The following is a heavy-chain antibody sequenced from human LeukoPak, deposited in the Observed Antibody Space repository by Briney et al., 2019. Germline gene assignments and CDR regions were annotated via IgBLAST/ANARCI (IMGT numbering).Heavy chain of an antibody. V-gene: IGHV1-8*01. J-gene: IGHJ4*02. CDR1: GYTFTSYD. D-gene: IGHD5-12*01. CDR3: VRNRYSGYDYGTYYFDY. Sequence: AASVKVSCKASGYTFTSYDINWVRQATGQGLEWMGWMNPNSGNTGYAQKFQGRVTMTTDTSTSTAYMELRSLRCDDTAVYYCVRNRYSGYDYGTYYFDYWGQGTLVTVSS. CDR2: MNPNSGNT.